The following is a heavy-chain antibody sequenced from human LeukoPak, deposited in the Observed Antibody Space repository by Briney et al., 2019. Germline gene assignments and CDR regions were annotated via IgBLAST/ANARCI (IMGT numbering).Heavy chain of an antibody. CDR2: IIPIFGTA. Sequence: GASVKVSCKASGGTFSSYAISWVRQAPGQGLEWMGGIIPIFGTANYAQKFQGRVTITADESTSTAYMELSSLRSEDTAVYYCARLYHYDSSGYEDYWGQGTLVTVSS. CDR1: GGTFSSYA. D-gene: IGHD3-22*01. CDR3: ARLYHYDSSGYEDY. V-gene: IGHV1-69*13. J-gene: IGHJ4*02.